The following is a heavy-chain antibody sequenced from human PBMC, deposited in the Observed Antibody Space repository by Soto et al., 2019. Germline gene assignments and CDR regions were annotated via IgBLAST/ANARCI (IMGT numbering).Heavy chain of an antibody. Sequence: ASVKVSCKASGYTFTSYGISWVRQAPGQGLEWMGWISAYNGNTNYAQKLQGRVTMTTDTSTSTAYMELGSLRSDDTAVYYCARAVGQQLVQGSWFDPWGQGTLVTVSS. CDR3: ARAVGQQLVQGSWFDP. J-gene: IGHJ5*02. CDR2: ISAYNGNT. CDR1: GYTFTSYG. V-gene: IGHV1-18*04. D-gene: IGHD6-13*01.